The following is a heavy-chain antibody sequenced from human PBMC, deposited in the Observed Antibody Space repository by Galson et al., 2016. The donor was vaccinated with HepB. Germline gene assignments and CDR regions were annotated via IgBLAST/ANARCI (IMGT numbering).Heavy chain of an antibody. Sequence: SLRLSCAASGFTFSSYGMHWVRQAPGKGLEWVAVISYDGSNKYYADSVKGRFTISRDNSKNTLYLQMNSLRAEDTAVYYCAKITTVTRYPIDYWGQGTLVTVSS. CDR1: GFTFSSYG. D-gene: IGHD4-17*01. CDR3: AKITTVTRYPIDY. V-gene: IGHV3-30*18. CDR2: ISYDGSNK. J-gene: IGHJ4*02.